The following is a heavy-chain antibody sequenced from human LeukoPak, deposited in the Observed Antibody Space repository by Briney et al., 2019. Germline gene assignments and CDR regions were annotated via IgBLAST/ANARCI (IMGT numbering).Heavy chain of an antibody. CDR2: INPNSGGT. CDR1: GYTFTGYY. J-gene: IGHJ4*02. D-gene: IGHD4-17*01. Sequence: GASVKVSCKASGYTFTGYYIHWVRQAPGQGLEWMGRINPNSGGTYYAQKVQGRVTMTRDTSLTTAYMELSSLTSDDTAIYYCARDQEVTTFDYWGQGTLVTVSS. V-gene: IGHV1-2*06. CDR3: ARDQEVTTFDY.